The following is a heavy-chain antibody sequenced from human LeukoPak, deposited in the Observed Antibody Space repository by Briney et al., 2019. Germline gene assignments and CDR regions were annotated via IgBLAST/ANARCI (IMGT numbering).Heavy chain of an antibody. CDR1: GGSLNTYY. Sequence: SETLSLTCTVSGGSLNTYYWSWIRQSPGKGLEWIAFIYYTGSAQYNPSLKSRVTILVDTSKNQFSLRLNSVTAADTAVYYCASGRWEPRFDPWGQGTLVTVSS. J-gene: IGHJ5*02. V-gene: IGHV4-59*08. CDR2: IYYTGSA. D-gene: IGHD1-26*01. CDR3: ASGRWEPRFDP.